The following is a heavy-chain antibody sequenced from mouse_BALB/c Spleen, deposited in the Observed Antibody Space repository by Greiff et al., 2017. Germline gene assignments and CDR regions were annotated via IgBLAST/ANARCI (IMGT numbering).Heavy chain of an antibody. CDR1: GYTFSSYW. V-gene: IGHV1-9*01. J-gene: IGHJ3*01. CDR3: ARRGYETSFAY. CDR2: ILPGSGST. D-gene: IGHD2-2*01. Sequence: QVQLQQSGAELMKPGASVKISCKATGYTFSSYWIEWVKQRPGHGLEWIGEILPGSGSTNYNEKFKGKATFTADTSSNTAYMQLSSLTSEDSAVYYCARRGYETSFAYWGQGTLVTVSA.